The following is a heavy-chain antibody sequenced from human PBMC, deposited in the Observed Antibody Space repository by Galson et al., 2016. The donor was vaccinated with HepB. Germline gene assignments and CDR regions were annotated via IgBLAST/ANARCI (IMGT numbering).Heavy chain of an antibody. V-gene: IGHV3-30*18. D-gene: IGHD4/OR15-4a*01. CDR2: TLYDGSNK. Sequence: SLRLSCAASGFTFSSYGMHWVRQAPGKGLEWVAVTLYDGSNKYYADSVKGRFTISRDNSKNTLYLQMNSLRAEDTAVYYCAEDTGPGAKGGYYYYYGMDVWGQGTTVTVSS. CDR1: GFTFSSYG. J-gene: IGHJ6*02. CDR3: AEDTGPGAKGGYYYYYGMDV.